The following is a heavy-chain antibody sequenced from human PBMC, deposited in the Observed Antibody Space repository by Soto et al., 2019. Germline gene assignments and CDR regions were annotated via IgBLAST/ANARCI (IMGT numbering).Heavy chain of an antibody. D-gene: IGHD3-10*01. CDR2: IYYSGTT. CDR3: ARQPYGSASHFAN. CDR1: GGSIRSNTHL. V-gene: IGHV4-39*01. J-gene: IGHJ4*02. Sequence: PSETLSLTCTVSGGSIRSNTHLWGWVRQPPGKGLEWIANIYYSGTTYYNPSLKSRVAISVDTSNSQFSLKLTSVTVADTAVYFCARQPYGSASHFANWGQGALVTVSS.